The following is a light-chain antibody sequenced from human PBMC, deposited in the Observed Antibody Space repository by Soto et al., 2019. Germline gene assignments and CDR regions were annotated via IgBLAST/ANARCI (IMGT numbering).Light chain of an antibody. J-gene: IGLJ2*01. CDR3: FSYRGISIPV. V-gene: IGLV2-23*02. CDR1: SSDVGSYKL. CDR2: EVT. Sequence: QSALTQPASVSGSPGQSITISCTGTSSDVGSYKLVSWYQQHPGKAPKLVIYEVTKRPSGVSTRFSGSKSGNTASLTISGLQAEDEADYYCFSYRGISIPVFGGGTKLTVL.